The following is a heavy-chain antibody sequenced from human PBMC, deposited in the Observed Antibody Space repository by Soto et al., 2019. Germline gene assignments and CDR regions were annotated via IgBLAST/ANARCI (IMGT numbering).Heavy chain of an antibody. CDR3: ARGLILWFGELSRRGGYYYYMDV. J-gene: IGHJ6*03. D-gene: IGHD3-10*01. CDR1: GGSFSGYQ. Sequence: QVQLQQWGAGLLKPSETLSLTCAVYGGSFSGYQWTWIRQTPGKGLEWIGEINDSGNINYNPSLKSRVTILVDXAXXXXXLXXSXVTAADTAVYYCARGLILWFGELSRRGGYYYYMDVWGKGTTVTVSS. CDR2: INDSGNI. V-gene: IGHV4-34*01.